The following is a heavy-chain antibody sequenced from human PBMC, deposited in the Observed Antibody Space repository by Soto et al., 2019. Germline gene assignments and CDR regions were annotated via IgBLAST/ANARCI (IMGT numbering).Heavy chain of an antibody. J-gene: IGHJ6*02. CDR2: ISYDGSNK. D-gene: IGHD2-15*01. CDR3: ARDESRHDYCSYDDYYYYGMDV. CDR1: GFTFSSYA. Sequence: GGSLRLSCAASGFTFSSYAMHWVRQAPGKGLEWVAVISYDGSNKYYADSVKGRFTISRDNSKNTLYLQMNSLRAEDTAVDYCARDESRHDYCSYDDYYYYGMDVWGQGTTVTVSS. V-gene: IGHV3-30*04.